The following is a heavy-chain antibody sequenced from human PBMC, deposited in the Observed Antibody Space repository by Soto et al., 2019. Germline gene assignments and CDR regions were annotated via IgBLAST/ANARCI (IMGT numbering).Heavy chain of an antibody. CDR2: INHSGST. CDR3: ARGNVDIVATVFDY. Sequence: QVQLQQWGAGLLKPSETLSLTCAVYGESFSGYYWSWIRQPPGKGLEWIGEINHSGSTNYNPSLKSRVTISVDTSKNQFSLKLSSVTAADTAVYYCARGNVDIVATVFDYWGQGTLVTVSS. J-gene: IGHJ4*02. D-gene: IGHD5-12*01. CDR1: GESFSGYY. V-gene: IGHV4-34*01.